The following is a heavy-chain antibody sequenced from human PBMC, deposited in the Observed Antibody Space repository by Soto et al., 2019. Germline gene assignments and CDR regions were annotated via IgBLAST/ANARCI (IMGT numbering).Heavy chain of an antibody. CDR2: IWYDGSTT. CDR3: ARDFNWNEIDY. Sequence: GGSLRLSCAASGFTFSSYGMHWVRQAPGKGLEWVAIIWYDGSTTHYADSLKGRFTISRDNSKNTLYLQMNSLRADDTAVYYCARDFNWNEIDYWGQGTLVTASS. J-gene: IGHJ4*02. CDR1: GFTFSSYG. D-gene: IGHD1-1*01. V-gene: IGHV3-33*01.